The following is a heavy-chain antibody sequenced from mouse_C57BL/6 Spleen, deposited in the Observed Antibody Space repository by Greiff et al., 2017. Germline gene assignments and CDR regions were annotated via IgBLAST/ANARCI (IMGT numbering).Heavy chain of an antibody. CDR1: GYTFTSYW. Sequence: QVHVKQSGAELAKPGASVKLSCKASGYTFTSYWMHWVKQRPGQGLEWIGYINPSSGYTKYNQKFKDKATLTADKSSSTAYMQLSSLTYEDSAVYYCARARYGYDGFSYWYFDVWGTGTTVTVSS. V-gene: IGHV1-7*01. CDR2: INPSSGYT. J-gene: IGHJ1*03. CDR3: ARARYGYDGFSYWYFDV. D-gene: IGHD2-3*01.